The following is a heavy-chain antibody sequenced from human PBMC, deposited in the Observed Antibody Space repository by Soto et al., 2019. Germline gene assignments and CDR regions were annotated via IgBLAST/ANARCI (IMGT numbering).Heavy chain of an antibody. D-gene: IGHD4-4*01. V-gene: IGHV4-31*03. CDR2: IYYSGST. Sequence: QVQLQESGPGLVKPSQTLSLTCTVSGGSISSGGYYWSWIRQHPGKGLEWIGYIYYSGSTYYNPSLNSRVTISVDTSKNQFSLKLSSVTAADTAVYYCAREFTVTTGNNWFDPWGQGTLVTVSS. CDR1: GGSISSGGYY. J-gene: IGHJ5*02. CDR3: AREFTVTTGNNWFDP.